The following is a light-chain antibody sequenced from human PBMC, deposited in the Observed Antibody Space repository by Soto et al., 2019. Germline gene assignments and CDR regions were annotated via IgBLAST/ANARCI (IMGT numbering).Light chain of an antibody. CDR3: QFYGCSPLFT. CDR1: QSVSSTY. J-gene: IGKJ3*01. CDR2: GAS. V-gene: IGKV3-20*01. Sequence: EIVLTQSPDTLSLSPGERATLSCRASQSVSSTYLAWFQQRPGQTPRLLISGASSRATGIPERFSGGGSGTDFTLTSSRLEPEDFAVYWCQFYGCSPLFTFGPGTKVDIK.